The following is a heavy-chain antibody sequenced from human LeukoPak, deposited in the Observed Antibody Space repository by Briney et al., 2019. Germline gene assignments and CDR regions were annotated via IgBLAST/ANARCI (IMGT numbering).Heavy chain of an antibody. CDR3: ARDRVAYYYDSSGYYSPSDY. CDR2: INPSGGST. V-gene: IGHV1-46*01. Sequence: ASVKVSCKASGYTFTSYYMHWVRQAPGQGLEWMGIINPSGGSTSYAQKFQGRVTMTRDTSTSTVYMELSSLRSEDTAVYYCARDRVAYYYDSSGYYSPSDYWGQGTLVTASS. D-gene: IGHD3-22*01. J-gene: IGHJ4*02. CDR1: GYTFTSYY.